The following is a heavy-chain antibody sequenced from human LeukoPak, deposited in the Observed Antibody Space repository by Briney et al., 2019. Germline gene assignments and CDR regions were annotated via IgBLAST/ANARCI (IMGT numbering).Heavy chain of an antibody. CDR3: AKDGIGGYSYGSYFDY. V-gene: IGHV3-23*01. Sequence: GGSLRLSCAASGFTFSSYAMSWVRQAPGKGLEWVSAISGSGGSTYYADSVKGRFTISRDNSKNTLYLQMNSLRAEDTAVYYCAKDGIGGYSYGSYFDYGGQGPLVPVPS. CDR2: ISGSGGST. CDR1: GFTFSSYA. D-gene: IGHD5-18*01. J-gene: IGHJ4*02.